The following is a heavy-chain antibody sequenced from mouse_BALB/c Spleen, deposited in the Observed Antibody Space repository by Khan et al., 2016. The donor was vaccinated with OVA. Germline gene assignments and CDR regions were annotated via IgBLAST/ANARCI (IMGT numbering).Heavy chain of an antibody. J-gene: IGHJ4*01. Sequence: VELVESGPGLVAPSQDLSITCTVSGFSLSDYGVSWIRQPPGKGLEWLGVIWGGGSTYYNSALKSRLSISKDNSKSQVFLKMSSLQSDDTAMFHCAKGVWSYYYTLDYWGQGTSVTVSS. CDR1: GFSLSDYG. CDR2: IWGGGST. CDR3: AKGVWSYYYTLDY. V-gene: IGHV2-6-5*01.